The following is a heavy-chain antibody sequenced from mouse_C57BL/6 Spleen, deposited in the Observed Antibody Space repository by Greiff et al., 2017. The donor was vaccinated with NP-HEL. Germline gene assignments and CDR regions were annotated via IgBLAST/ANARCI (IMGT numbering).Heavy chain of an antibody. CDR1: GYTFTSYW. CDR2: IDPSDSYT. Sequence: QVQLQQPGAELVMPGASVKLSCKASGYTFTSYWMHWVKQRPGQGLEWIGEIDPSDSYTNYNQKFKGKSTLTVDKSSSTAYMQLSSLTSEDSAVYYCARFGTGTAWFAYWGQGTLVTVSA. CDR3: ARFGTGTAWFAY. J-gene: IGHJ3*01. V-gene: IGHV1-69*01. D-gene: IGHD4-1*01.